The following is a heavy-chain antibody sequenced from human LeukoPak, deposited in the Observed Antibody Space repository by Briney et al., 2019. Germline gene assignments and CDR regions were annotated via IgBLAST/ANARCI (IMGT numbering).Heavy chain of an antibody. CDR3: AYVGSGISYFDY. Sequence: GGSLRLSCAASGFTFSSYAMSWVRQAPGKELQWVSGINSNGGSTYYAVSVKGRFTISRDNSKNTLYLQMNRLRAEDTAVYYCAYVGSGISYFDYWAREPWSPSPQ. D-gene: IGHD3-22*01. CDR1: GFTFSSYA. V-gene: IGHV3-23*01. J-gene: IGHJ4*02. CDR2: INSNGGST.